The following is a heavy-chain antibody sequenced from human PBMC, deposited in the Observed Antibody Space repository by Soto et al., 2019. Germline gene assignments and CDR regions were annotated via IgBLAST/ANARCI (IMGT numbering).Heavy chain of an antibody. J-gene: IGHJ4*02. Sequence: VQLVESGGGLVQPGRSLRLSCAASGFTFDDYAMHWVRQAPGKGLEWVSGISWNSGSIGYADSVKGRFTISRDNAKNSLYLQMNSLRAEDTALYYCAKALNIAVAGRDDYWGQGTLVTVSS. CDR2: ISWNSGSI. CDR1: GFTFDDYA. D-gene: IGHD6-19*01. CDR3: AKALNIAVAGRDDY. V-gene: IGHV3-9*01.